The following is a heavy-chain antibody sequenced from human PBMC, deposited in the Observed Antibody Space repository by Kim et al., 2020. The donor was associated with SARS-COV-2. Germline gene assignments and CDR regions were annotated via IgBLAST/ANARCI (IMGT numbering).Heavy chain of an antibody. V-gene: IGHV1-69*13. Sequence: SVKVSCKASGGTFSSYAISWVRQAPGQGLEWMGGIIPIFGTANYAQKFQGRVTITADESTKTASMALSNLRSEDTAVYYCGSDPRIAAASRHYYYGLD. CDR3: GSDPRIAAASRHYYYGLD. CDR2: IIPIFGTA. J-gene: IGHJ6*01. CDR1: GGTFSSYA. D-gene: IGHD6-25*01.